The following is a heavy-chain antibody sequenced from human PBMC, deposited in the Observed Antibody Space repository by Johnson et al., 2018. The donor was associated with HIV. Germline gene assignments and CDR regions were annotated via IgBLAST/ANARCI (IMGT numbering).Heavy chain of an antibody. Sequence: MQLVESGGGLVQPGGSLRLSCAASGFTVSSNYMNWVRQAPGKGLEWVSIIYSGGSTYYADSVRGRFSISRDKSKDTLYLQMSSLRAEDTAVYYCAKGRGYDYDALDFWGQGTMVTVSS. CDR1: GFTVSSNY. CDR2: IYSGGST. D-gene: IGHD5-12*01. V-gene: IGHV3-66*01. CDR3: AKGRGYDYDALDF. J-gene: IGHJ3*01.